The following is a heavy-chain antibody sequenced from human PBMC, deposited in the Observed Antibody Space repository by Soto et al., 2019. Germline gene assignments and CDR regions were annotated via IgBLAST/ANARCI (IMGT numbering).Heavy chain of an antibody. CDR2: INSDGSST. CDR3: VRGEGGWETY. Sequence: EVQLMESGGGLVQPGGSLRLSCAASGFTFSSYWMHWVRQAPGKGLVWVSRINSDGSSTTYADSVKGRFTIPRDNAKNTLYLQMNSLRAEDTAVYYCVRGEGGWETYWGQGTLVTVSS. V-gene: IGHV3-74*01. CDR1: GFTFSSYW. D-gene: IGHD6-19*01. J-gene: IGHJ4*02.